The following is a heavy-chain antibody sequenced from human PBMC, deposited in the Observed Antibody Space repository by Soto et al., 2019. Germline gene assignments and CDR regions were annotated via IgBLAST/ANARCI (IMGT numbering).Heavy chain of an antibody. Sequence: PGGSLRLSCAASGFTFGDYGMSWVRQAPGKGLEWVSGINWNGGSTGYADPVKGRFTISRDNAKNSLFLQMNSLRAEDTALYYCAREDQQLILAFDIWGQGTMVTVSS. V-gene: IGHV3-20*04. J-gene: IGHJ3*02. D-gene: IGHD6-13*01. CDR2: INWNGGST. CDR3: AREDQQLILAFDI. CDR1: GFTFGDYG.